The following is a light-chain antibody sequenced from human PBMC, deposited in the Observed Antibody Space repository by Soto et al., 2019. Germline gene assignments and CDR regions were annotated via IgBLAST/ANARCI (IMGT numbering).Light chain of an antibody. V-gene: IGKV1-9*01. Sequence: DIQLTQSPSFLSASVGDRVTITCWASQGISSYLAWYQQKPGKAPKLLIYGASTLQSGVPSRFSGSGSGTELTLTISSLQPEDFATYYCQQLNSYPITFGQGTRLEIK. CDR1: QGISSY. CDR2: GAS. J-gene: IGKJ5*01. CDR3: QQLNSYPIT.